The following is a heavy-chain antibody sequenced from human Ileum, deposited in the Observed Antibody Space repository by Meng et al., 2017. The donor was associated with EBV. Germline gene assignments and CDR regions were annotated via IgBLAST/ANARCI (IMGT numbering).Heavy chain of an antibody. CDR1: GGSISSSNYY. CDR3: ARGQKGYFDL. V-gene: IGHV4-30-4*01. Sequence: QGRLQESGPGLVNPSQTLSLTCTVSGGSISSSNYYWSWIRQPPGKGLEWSGHIYNSGSTYYNPSLKSRITISVDTSKNQFSLKLSSVTAADTAVYYCARGQKGYFDLWGRGTLVTVSS. J-gene: IGHJ2*01. CDR2: IYNSGST.